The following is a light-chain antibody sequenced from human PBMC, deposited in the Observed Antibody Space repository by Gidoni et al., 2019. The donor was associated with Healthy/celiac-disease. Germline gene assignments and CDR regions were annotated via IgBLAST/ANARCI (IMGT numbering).Light chain of an antibody. CDR2: GNS. CDR1: SSNIGAGYA. J-gene: IGLJ3*02. V-gene: IGLV1-40*01. CDR3: QSYDSSLSGSEV. Sequence: QSVLTQPPSVSGAPGQRVTISCTGSSSNIGAGYAVHWYQQLPGAAPKLLIYGNSHRPSGVPDRFSGSKSGTSASLAITGLQAEDEADYYCQSYDSSLSGSEVFGGGTKLTVL.